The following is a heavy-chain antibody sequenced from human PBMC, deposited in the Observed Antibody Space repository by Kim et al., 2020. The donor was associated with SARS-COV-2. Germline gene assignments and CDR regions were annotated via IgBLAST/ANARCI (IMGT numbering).Heavy chain of an antibody. CDR3: ARGWGFGVIISYFDH. Sequence: PSLKSRVTMSVDTSKNQFSLKLSSVTAADTAVYYCARGWGFGVIISYFDHWGQGTLVTVSS. J-gene: IGHJ4*02. D-gene: IGHD3-3*01. V-gene: IGHV4-4*07.